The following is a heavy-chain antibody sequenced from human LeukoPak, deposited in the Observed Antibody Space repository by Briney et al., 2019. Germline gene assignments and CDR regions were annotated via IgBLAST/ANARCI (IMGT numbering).Heavy chain of an antibody. CDR3: ASVRDGYNDY. CDR1: GASITTYY. V-gene: IGHV4-59*01. CDR2: IHYSGST. J-gene: IGHJ4*02. D-gene: IGHD5-24*01. Sequence: SETLSLTCSVSGASITTYYWSWIRQPPGKGLEWIAYIHYSGSTSYNPSLKSRLTISLDTSKNQFSLKLRSVTAADTAIYYCASVRDGYNDYWGQGILVTVSS.